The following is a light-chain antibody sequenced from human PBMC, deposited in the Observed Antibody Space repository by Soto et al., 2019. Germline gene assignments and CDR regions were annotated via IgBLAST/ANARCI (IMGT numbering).Light chain of an antibody. CDR1: QSVRNNY. CDR3: QQYGSSPPYT. V-gene: IGKV3-20*01. J-gene: IGKJ2*01. CDR2: GSS. Sequence: EVVLTQSPGTLSLSPGERATLSCRASQSVRNNYLAWYQQKPGQSPKLLIFGSSDRATGIPDRFSGSGSGTDFTLTSSRLEPEDFEVYYCQQYGSSPPYTFGQGTKLEIK.